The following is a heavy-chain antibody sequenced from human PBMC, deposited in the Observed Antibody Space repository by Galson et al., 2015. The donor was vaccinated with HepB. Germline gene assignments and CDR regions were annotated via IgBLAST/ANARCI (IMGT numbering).Heavy chain of an antibody. J-gene: IGHJ5*02. CDR1: GFTFSTYA. CDR3: ARSSMDSSYGLWHGIDT. Sequence: SLRLSCAASGFTFSTYAMHWVRQAPGKGLEWVAVISYDGSNKYYADSLKGRFTISRDNSKNTLHLQTNNLRAEDTAVYYCARSSMDSSYGLWHGIDTGGQGPLFTVSS. CDR2: ISYDGSNK. D-gene: IGHD2-8*01. V-gene: IGHV3-30-3*01.